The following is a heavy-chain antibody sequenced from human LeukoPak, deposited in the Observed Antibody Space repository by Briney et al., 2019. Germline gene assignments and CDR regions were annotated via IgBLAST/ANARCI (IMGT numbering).Heavy chain of an antibody. V-gene: IGHV3-23*01. CDR1: GFTFNTYA. CDR3: AKSPDVAGTGRFDY. J-gene: IGHJ4*02. D-gene: IGHD6-19*01. CDR2: ISGSGGST. Sequence: GGSLRLSCAASGFTFNTYAMNWVRQAPGKGLEWVSTISGSGGSTYYADSVKGRFTISRDNSKNTLYLQMSSLRAEDTAAYYCAKSPDVAGTGRFDYWGQGTLVTVSS.